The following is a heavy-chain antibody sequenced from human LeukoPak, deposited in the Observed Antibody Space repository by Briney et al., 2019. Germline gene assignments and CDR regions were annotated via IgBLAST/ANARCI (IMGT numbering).Heavy chain of an antibody. CDR1: GGSISSGNW. D-gene: IGHD2-15*01. Sequence: SETLSLTCTVSGGSISSGNWWSWVRQPPGKGLEWFGEIHHTGSTNYNPSLKSRVTISVDKSKNQFSLKLSSVTAADTVVYYCARNGHYSLDYWGQGTLVTVSS. V-gene: IGHV4-4*02. CDR2: IHHTGST. CDR3: ARNGHYSLDY. J-gene: IGHJ4*02.